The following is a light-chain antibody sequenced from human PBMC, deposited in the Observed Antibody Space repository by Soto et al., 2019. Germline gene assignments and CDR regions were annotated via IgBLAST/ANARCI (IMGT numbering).Light chain of an antibody. CDR1: QDISNY. CDR2: DAS. Sequence: DLQMTQSPSSLSASVGDRVTITCQASQDISNYLNWYQQKPGKAPKLLIYDASNLETGVPSRFSGSGSGTDLTFTISSLQPEDIATYYCQQYDNLPLFTFGPGTKVDIK. CDR3: QQYDNLPLFT. V-gene: IGKV1-33*01. J-gene: IGKJ3*01.